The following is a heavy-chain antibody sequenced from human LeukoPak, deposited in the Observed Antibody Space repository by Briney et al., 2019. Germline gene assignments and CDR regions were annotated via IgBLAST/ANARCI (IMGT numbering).Heavy chain of an antibody. V-gene: IGHV4-34*01. CDR3: ARDGTMVRGVFNY. CDR1: GGSFSGYY. CDR2: INHSGST. Sequence: SETLSLTCAVYGGSFSGYYWSWIRQPPGKGLEWIGEINHSGSTNYNPSLKSRVTISVDTSKNQFSLKLSSVTAADTAVYYCARDGTMVRGVFNYWGQGTLVTASS. D-gene: IGHD3-10*01. J-gene: IGHJ4*02.